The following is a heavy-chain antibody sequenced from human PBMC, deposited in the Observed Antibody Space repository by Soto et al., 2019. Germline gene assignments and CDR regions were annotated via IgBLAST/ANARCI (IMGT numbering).Heavy chain of an antibody. CDR1: GCSISSVGYS. D-gene: IGHD2-2*01. J-gene: IGHJ5*02. Sequence: PSETLSLTCAVSGCSISSVGYSWSWIRQPPGKGLEWIGYIYHSGSTYYNPSLKSRVTISVDRSKNQFSLKLSSVTAADTAVYYCARVPTPWGQGTLVTVS. V-gene: IGHV4-30-2*01. CDR2: IYHSGST. CDR3: ARVPTP.